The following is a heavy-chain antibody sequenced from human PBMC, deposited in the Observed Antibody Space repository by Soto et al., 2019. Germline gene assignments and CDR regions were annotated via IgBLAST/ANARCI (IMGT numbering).Heavy chain of an antibody. CDR2: ISSSSSTI. CDR3: ASTSQRGYSGYDIYYFDY. CDR1: GFTFSSYS. Sequence: GGSLRLSCAASGFTFSSYSMNWVRQAPGKGLEWVSYISSSSSTIYYADSVKGRFTISRDNAKNSLYLQMNSLRDEDTAVYYCASTSQRGYSGYDIYYFDYWGQGTLVTVSS. V-gene: IGHV3-48*02. D-gene: IGHD5-12*01. J-gene: IGHJ4*02.